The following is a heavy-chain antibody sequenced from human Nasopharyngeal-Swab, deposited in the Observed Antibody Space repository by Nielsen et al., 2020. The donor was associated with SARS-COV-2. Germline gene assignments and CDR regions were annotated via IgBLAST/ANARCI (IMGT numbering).Heavy chain of an antibody. D-gene: IGHD1-26*01. Sequence: GESLKISWAASGFTFSSYGMHWVRQAPGKGLEWVAVISYDGSNKYYADSVKGRFTISRDNSKNTLYLQMNSLRAEDTAVYYCAKDFSGSYGGMDVWGQGTTVTVSS. CDR1: GFTFSSYG. J-gene: IGHJ6*02. CDR3: AKDFSGSYGGMDV. V-gene: IGHV3-30*18. CDR2: ISYDGSNK.